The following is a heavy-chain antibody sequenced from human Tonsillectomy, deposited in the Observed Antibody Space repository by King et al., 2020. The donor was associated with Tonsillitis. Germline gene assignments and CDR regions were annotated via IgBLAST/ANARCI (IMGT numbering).Heavy chain of an antibody. CDR2: ISASASST. CDR3: ARGWSRGGPAGWGGSF. V-gene: IGHV3-23*04. D-gene: IGHD3-16*01. CDR1: GLTFSSYA. Sequence: VQLVESGGGLVQPGGSLRLSCAASGLTFSSYAMSWVRQAPGKGLEWVAVISASASSTFYADSVKGRFTVSRDNSKNTLYLQMNSLSVVDTAIYYCARGWSRGGPAGWGGSFWGPGTMVRVSS. J-gene: IGHJ1*01.